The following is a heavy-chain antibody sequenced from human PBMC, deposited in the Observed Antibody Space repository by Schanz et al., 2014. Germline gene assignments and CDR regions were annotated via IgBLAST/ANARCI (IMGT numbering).Heavy chain of an antibody. CDR1: GYTFTGYY. D-gene: IGHD2-2*01. Sequence: QVQLVQSGAEVKKPGASVKVSCKASGYTFTGYYMHWVRQAPGQGLEWMGWINPNSGTTNYAQKLQGWVTMTRDTSISAAYMELRSLRSDDTAVYYCARGTRPGACAIRGQWTIVSVSS. CDR3: ARGTRPGACAI. CDR2: INPNSGTT. V-gene: IGHV1-2*04. J-gene: IGHJ4*03.